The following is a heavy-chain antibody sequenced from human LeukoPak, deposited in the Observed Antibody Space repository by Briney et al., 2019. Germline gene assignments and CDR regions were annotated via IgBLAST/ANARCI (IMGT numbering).Heavy chain of an antibody. Sequence: SETLSLTCTVSGGSISTYYWSWIRPPPGKGLEWIGYIYYSGSTNYNPSLKSRVTISVDTSKNQFSLKLSSVTAADTAVYYCARNEYGSGSYIDYWGQGTLVTVSS. CDR2: IYYSGST. J-gene: IGHJ4*02. V-gene: IGHV4-59*01. D-gene: IGHD3-10*01. CDR1: GGSISTYY. CDR3: ARNEYGSGSYIDY.